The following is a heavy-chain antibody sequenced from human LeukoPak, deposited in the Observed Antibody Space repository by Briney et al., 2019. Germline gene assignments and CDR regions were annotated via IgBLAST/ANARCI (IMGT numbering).Heavy chain of an antibody. J-gene: IGHJ5*02. CDR3: ARRLWAYCGGDCYAQFFDP. Sequence: ASVKVSCKASGYTFTGYYMHWVRQAPGQGLEWMGWINPNSGGTNYAQKFQGRVTMTRDTSISTVYMELSSLRSEDTAVYYCARRLWAYCGGDCYAQFFDPWGQGTLVTVSS. D-gene: IGHD2-21*02. CDR2: INPNSGGT. V-gene: IGHV1-2*02. CDR1: GYTFTGYY.